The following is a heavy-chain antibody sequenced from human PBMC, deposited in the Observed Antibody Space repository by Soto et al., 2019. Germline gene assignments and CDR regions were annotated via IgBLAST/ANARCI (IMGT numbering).Heavy chain of an antibody. CDR3: ARVVVVAASYRMDV. CDR1: GFTFSSYS. D-gene: IGHD2-15*01. V-gene: IGHV3-21*01. CDR2: ISSSSSYI. J-gene: IGHJ6*02. Sequence: GGSLRVSCAASGFTFSSYSMNWVRQAPGKGLEWVSSISSSSSYIYYADSVKGRFTISRDNAKNSLYLQMNSLRAEDTAVYYCARVVVVAASYRMDVCSQGSTDTVSS.